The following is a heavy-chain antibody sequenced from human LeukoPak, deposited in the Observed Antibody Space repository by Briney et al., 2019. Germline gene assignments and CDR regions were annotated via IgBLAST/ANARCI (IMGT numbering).Heavy chain of an antibody. Sequence: ASVKVSRKASGGTFSSYAISWVRQAPGQGLEWMGGIIPIFGTANYAQKFQGRVTITADKSTSTAYMELSSLRSEDTAVYYCASNGDYVPTEYFQHWGQGTLVTVSS. D-gene: IGHD4-17*01. V-gene: IGHV1-69*06. J-gene: IGHJ1*01. CDR3: ASNGDYVPTEYFQH. CDR2: IIPIFGTA. CDR1: GGTFSSYA.